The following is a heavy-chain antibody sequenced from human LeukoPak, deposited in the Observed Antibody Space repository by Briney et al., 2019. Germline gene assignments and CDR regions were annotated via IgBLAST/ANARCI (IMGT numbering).Heavy chain of an antibody. D-gene: IGHD6-13*01. CDR3: ARYSSQYYFDY. Sequence: SVKVSCKASRGTFSSYAISWVRQAPGQELEWMGRIIPIFGTANYAQKFQGRVTITTDESTSTAYMELSSLRSEDTAVYYCARYSSQYYFDYWGQGTLVTVST. CDR2: IIPIFGTA. CDR1: RGTFSSYA. V-gene: IGHV1-69*05. J-gene: IGHJ4*02.